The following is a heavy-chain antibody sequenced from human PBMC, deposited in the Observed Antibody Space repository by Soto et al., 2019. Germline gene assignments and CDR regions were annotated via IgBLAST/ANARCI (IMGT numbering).Heavy chain of an antibody. D-gene: IGHD2-21*01. CDR1: GGSISSGDYY. V-gene: IGHV4-30-4*01. CDR2: IYYSGST. CDR3: AREDIVVVKGFDY. J-gene: IGHJ4*02. Sequence: SETLSLTCTVSGGSISSGDYYWSWIRQPPGKGLEYIGYIYYSGSTYYNPSLKSRATISVDTSKNQFSLKVSSVTAADTAVYYCAREDIVVVKGFDYWGQGTLVTVSS.